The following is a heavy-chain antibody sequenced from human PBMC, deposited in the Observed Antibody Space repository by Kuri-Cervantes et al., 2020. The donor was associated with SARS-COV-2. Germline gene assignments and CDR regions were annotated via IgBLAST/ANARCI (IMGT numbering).Heavy chain of an antibody. CDR2: IYPLDSDT. V-gene: IGHV5-51*01. J-gene: IGHJ1*01. Sequence: GESLKISCQGSGYNFTNYWIAWVRQMPGKGLEWMGIIYPLDSDTKYTPSFQGQVTISADKSISAAYMQWSSLRASDTAMYYCASGSGWYPEYFQHWGQGTLVTVSS. CDR1: GYNFTNYW. D-gene: IGHD6-19*01. CDR3: ASGSGWYPEYFQH.